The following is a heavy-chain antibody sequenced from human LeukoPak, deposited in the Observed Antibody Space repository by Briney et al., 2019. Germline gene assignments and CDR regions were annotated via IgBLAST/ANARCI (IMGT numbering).Heavy chain of an antibody. CDR3: XKDPLYHYYMDV. CDR1: GFTFSNHA. J-gene: IGHJ6*03. D-gene: IGHD3-16*02. CDR2: INGSGVTT. V-gene: IGHV3-23*01. Sequence: PGGSLRLSCAASGFTFSNHAMSWVRQAPGKGLEWVSGINGSGVTTYYADSVNGRFTISRDNSNKTLYLHMNRLRVEDTAIYYCXKDPLYHYYMDVWGRGTSVTVSS.